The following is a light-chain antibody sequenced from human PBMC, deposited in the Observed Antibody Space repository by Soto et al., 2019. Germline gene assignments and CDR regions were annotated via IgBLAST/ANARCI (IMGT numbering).Light chain of an antibody. J-gene: IGKJ5*01. CDR1: QAVNTR. CDR2: DTS. CDR3: QQRHNWPIT. Sequence: IVWTQSPATLSSCPGDRVTLSSRASQAVNTRLAWYQHKPGQPPRLLIYDTSNRATGIPARFSGSGSGTDFTLTISGLEPADLGVYYCQQRHNWPITFGQGTRLEIK. V-gene: IGKV3-11*01.